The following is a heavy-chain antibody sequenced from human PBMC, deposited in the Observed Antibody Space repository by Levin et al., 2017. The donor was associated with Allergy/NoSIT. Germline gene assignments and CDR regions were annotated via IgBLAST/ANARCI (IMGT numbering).Heavy chain of an antibody. CDR3: AREHLLVGYDSTPASGAGFDY. Sequence: GGSLRLSCAASGFTFSSYGMHWVRQAPGKGLEWVAVIWYDGSNKYYADSVKGRFTISRDNSKNTLYLQMNSLRAEDTAVYYCAREHLLVGYDSTPASGAGFDYWGQGTLVTVSS. CDR1: GFTFSSYG. J-gene: IGHJ4*02. D-gene: IGHD3-22*01. CDR2: IWYDGSNK. V-gene: IGHV3-33*01.